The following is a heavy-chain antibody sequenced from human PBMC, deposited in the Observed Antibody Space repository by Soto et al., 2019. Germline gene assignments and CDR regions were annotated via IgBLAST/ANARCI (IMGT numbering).Heavy chain of an antibody. CDR2: ISGSGGST. CDR1: GFTFSSYA. D-gene: IGHD6-6*01. J-gene: IGHJ6*02. CDR3: ATPLRIAARPLGSYYYYGMDV. V-gene: IGHV3-23*01. Sequence: PGGSLRLSCAASGFTFSSYAMSWVRQAPGKGLEWVSAISGSGGSTYYADSVKGRFTISRDNSKNTLYLQMNSLRAEDTAVYYCATPLRIAARPLGSYYYYGMDVWGQGTTVTVPS.